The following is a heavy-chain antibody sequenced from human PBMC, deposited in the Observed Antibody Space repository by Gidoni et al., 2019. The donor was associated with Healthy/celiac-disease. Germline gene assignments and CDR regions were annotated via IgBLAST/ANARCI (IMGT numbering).Heavy chain of an antibody. V-gene: IGHV3-7*05. CDR3: AREVPIWFGESPKGADAFDI. D-gene: IGHD3-10*01. CDR1: GFTCSSYW. J-gene: IGHJ3*02. CDR2: RKQDGREK. Sequence: EVQLVESGGGLVQPGGSLRLSCAASGFTCSSYWISWVREAPGKGLEWVANRKQDGREKYYVDSVKGRFTISRDNAKNSLYLQMNSLRAEDTAVYYCAREVPIWFGESPKGADAFDIWGQGTMVTVSS.